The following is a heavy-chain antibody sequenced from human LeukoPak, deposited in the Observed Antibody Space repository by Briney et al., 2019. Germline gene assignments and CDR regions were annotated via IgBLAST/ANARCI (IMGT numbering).Heavy chain of an antibody. CDR1: GFTLSSYA. Sequence: GGSLRLSCAASGFTLSSYAMSWVRQAPGKGLDWVSGISGSGGSTYYADSVKGRFTISRDNSKNTLYLQMNSLRAEDTAVYYCAKDWTGTKPFDLWGRGTLVTVSS. CDR2: ISGSGGST. CDR3: AKDWTGTKPFDL. J-gene: IGHJ2*01. V-gene: IGHV3-23*01. D-gene: IGHD3/OR15-3a*01.